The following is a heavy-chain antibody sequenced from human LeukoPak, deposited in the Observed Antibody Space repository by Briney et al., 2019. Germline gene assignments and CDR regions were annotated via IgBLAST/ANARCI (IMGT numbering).Heavy chain of an antibody. CDR3: ARDRDWNSGFDY. J-gene: IGHJ4*02. CDR1: GFTFSSYN. D-gene: IGHD1-1*01. Sequence: GGSLRLSCAASGFTFSSYNMKWVRQAPGKGLEWVSSISTSSSYIYYADSVKGRFTISRDNAKNSLNLQMNSLRVEDTAVYYCARDRDWNSGFDYWGQGTLVTVSS. CDR2: ISTSSSYI. V-gene: IGHV3-21*01.